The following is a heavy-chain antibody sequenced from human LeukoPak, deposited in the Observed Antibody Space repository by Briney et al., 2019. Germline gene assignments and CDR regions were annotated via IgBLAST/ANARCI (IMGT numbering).Heavy chain of an antibody. Sequence: SETLSLTCTVSGGSISSYYWSWIRQPPGKGLEWIGFNYHSGSTNCNPSLKSRVTMSVDTSKSQFSLKLTSVTAADTAVYYCVAEEYGTGSYYKSAFWGKGALVTVSS. CDR1: GGSISSYY. CDR3: VAEEYGTGSYYKSAF. CDR2: NYHSGST. D-gene: IGHD3-10*01. J-gene: IGHJ4*02. V-gene: IGHV4-59*08.